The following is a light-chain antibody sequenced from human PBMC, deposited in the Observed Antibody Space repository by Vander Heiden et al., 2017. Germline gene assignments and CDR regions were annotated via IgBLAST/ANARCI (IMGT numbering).Light chain of an antibody. Sequence: IQMTHSPSSLSASVGDRVTITRRASQGISNYLAWYQQKAGKATKLLFYAATPLQAGVPCRFSGSGSGTDFTLTISSLEDDDVATYCCQKYNSAPRTFGQGTKVEIK. J-gene: IGKJ1*01. V-gene: IGKV1-27*01. CDR3: QKYNSAPRT. CDR2: AAT. CDR1: QGISNY.